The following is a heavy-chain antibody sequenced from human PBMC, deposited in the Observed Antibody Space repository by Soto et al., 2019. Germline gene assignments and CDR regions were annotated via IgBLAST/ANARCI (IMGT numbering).Heavy chain of an antibody. V-gene: IGHV3-53*01. CDR2: IYTAGGT. CDR3: ARALPVAKGGFDP. D-gene: IGHD2-2*01. J-gene: IGHJ5*02. Sequence: VGSLRLSCAASGFTVSNTYMTWVRQPPGKGLECVSVIYTAGGTNYADSVKGRFIISRDNSKNTLYLQMNSLRAEDTAVYYCARALPVAKGGFDPWGQGTLVTVSS. CDR1: GFTVSNTY.